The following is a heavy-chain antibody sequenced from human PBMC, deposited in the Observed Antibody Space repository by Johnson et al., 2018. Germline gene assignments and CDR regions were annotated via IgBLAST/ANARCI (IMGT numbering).Heavy chain of an antibody. J-gene: IGHJ3*02. Sequence: EVQLVETGGGLVKPGGSLRLSCAASGFTFSSYSMNWVRQAPGKGLEWVSSISTDSNYIYVADSLKGRFTVFRDNAKSSVFLQMNSVRAEDTAVYYCLRGTMNAFDMWGQGTMVTVSS. V-gene: IGHV3-21*01. CDR1: GFTFSSYS. D-gene: IGHD3-3*01. CDR2: ISTDSNYI. CDR3: LRGTMNAFDM.